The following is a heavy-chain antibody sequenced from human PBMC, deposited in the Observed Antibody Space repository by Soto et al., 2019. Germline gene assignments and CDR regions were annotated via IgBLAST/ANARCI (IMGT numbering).Heavy chain of an antibody. CDR3: AHRVPYNSYWDVGWFDP. J-gene: IGHJ5*02. CDR1: GFSLTSSGVG. D-gene: IGHD1-20*01. V-gene: IGHV2-5*02. Sequence: QITLKESGPTLVEPTQTLTLTCSFSGFSLTSSGVGVGWLRQAPGKALECLGIIYWDGDRRYNPSLKERLTITKDTSKNQLVLTMTYMEPVDTATYYCAHRVPYNSYWDVGWFDPWGQGTLVTVS. CDR2: IYWDGDR.